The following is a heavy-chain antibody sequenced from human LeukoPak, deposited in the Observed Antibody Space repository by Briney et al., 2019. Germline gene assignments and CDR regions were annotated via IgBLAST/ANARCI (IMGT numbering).Heavy chain of an antibody. V-gene: IGHV1-2*04. CDR2: INPNSGGT. CDR3: ARGADCSGGSCRRDFDY. J-gene: IGHJ4*02. Sequence: ASVKVSCKASGGTFSSYAISWVRQAPGQGLEWMGWINPNSGGTNYAQKFQGWVTMTRDTSISTAYMELNRLRSDDTAVYYCARGADCSGGSCRRDFDYWGQGTLVTVSS. CDR1: GGTFSSYA. D-gene: IGHD2-15*01.